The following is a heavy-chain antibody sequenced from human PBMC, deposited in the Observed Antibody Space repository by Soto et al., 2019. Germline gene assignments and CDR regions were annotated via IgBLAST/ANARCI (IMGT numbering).Heavy chain of an antibody. J-gene: IGHJ4*02. CDR2: ISYDGINK. D-gene: IGHD2-21*02. V-gene: IGHV3-30*01. CDR3: ARDVDCGSDCKALDY. Sequence: QVQLVESGGGVVQPGRSLRLSCAASGFVFSSYAMHWVRQAPGKGLEWVAVISYDGINKYYADSVKGRFTISRDNSKNTLYLQMNSLITEDTAVYYCARDVDCGSDCKALDYWGQGTLVTVSS. CDR1: GFVFSSYA.